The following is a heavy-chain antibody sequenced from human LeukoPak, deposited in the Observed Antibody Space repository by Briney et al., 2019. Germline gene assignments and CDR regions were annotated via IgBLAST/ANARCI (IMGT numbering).Heavy chain of an antibody. J-gene: IGHJ4*02. D-gene: IGHD6-13*01. V-gene: IGHV3-30*03. CDR2: ISYDGSIK. CDR3: ARDRYSTTWRYFDS. CDR1: GFTFSSYG. Sequence: GRSLRLSCAASGFTFSSYGMHWVRQAPGKGLEWVAVISYDGSIKYYADSVKGRFTISRDNSKNTLFLQMNSLRAEDTAVYYCARDRYSTTWRYFDSWGQGTLVTVSS.